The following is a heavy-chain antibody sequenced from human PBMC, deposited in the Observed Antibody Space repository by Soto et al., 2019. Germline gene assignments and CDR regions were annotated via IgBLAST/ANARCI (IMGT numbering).Heavy chain of an antibody. CDR1: GYLFPNYG. CDR2: ISVSSGHT. CDR3: ARGWGHTRGDLDY. V-gene: IGHV1-18*04. J-gene: IGHJ4*02. D-gene: IGHD3-16*01. Sequence: GSGKNCSKASGYLFPNYGLSLGRQAPGQGREWMGWISVSSGHTEYTQKFHDRLIMTTDTSTSTAYMQLRSLTSDDTAVYYCARGWGHTRGDLDYWGRGTLVTVSS.